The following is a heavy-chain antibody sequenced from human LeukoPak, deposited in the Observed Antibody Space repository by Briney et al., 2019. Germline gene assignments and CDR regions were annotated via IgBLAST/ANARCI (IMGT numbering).Heavy chain of an antibody. CDR1: GGSISSGGYY. CDR2: IYYSGST. D-gene: IGHD6-19*01. V-gene: IGHV4-31*03. Sequence: SETLSLTCTVSGGSISSGGYYWSWIRQRPGKGLEWIGYIYYSGSTYYNPSLKSRVTISVDTSKNQFSLKLSSVTAADTAVYYCATLWLEDYYGMDVWGQGTTVTVSS. J-gene: IGHJ6*02. CDR3: ATLWLEDYYGMDV.